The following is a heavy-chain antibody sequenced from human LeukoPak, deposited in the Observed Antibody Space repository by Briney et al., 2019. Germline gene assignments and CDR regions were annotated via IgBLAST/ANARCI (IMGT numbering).Heavy chain of an antibody. J-gene: IGHJ4*02. V-gene: IGHV1-2*02. CDR1: GYTFTVYY. Sequence: ASVKVSCKASGYTFTVYYMHWVRQAPGQGLEWMGWTNPNSGGTNYAQKFQGRVTMTRDTSISTAYVELSRLRSDDTAVYYCARDRGSGWEIDYWGQGTLVTVSS. CDR2: TNPNSGGT. CDR3: ARDRGSGWEIDY. D-gene: IGHD6-19*01.